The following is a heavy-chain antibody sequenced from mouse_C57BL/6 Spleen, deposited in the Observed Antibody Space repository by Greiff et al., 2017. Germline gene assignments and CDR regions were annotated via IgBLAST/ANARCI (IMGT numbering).Heavy chain of an antibody. Sequence: EVKLMESGEGLVKPGGSLKLSCAASGFTFSSYAMSWVRQTPEKRLEWVAYISSGGDYIYYADTVKGRFTISRDNARNTLYLQLSSLKSEDTAMYYCTRGGTVVDPYWYFDVWGTGTTVTVSS. J-gene: IGHJ1*03. V-gene: IGHV5-9-1*02. CDR3: TRGGTVVDPYWYFDV. CDR1: GFTFSSYA. CDR2: ISSGGDYI. D-gene: IGHD1-1*01.